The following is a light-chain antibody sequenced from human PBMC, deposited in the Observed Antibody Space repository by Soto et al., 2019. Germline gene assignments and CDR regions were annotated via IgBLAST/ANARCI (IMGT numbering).Light chain of an antibody. J-gene: IGKJ5*01. CDR1: QSISSW. CDR2: KAS. CDR3: QQSYSTPRT. Sequence: IQLTQSPSSLSASVVDRVTITCRASQSISSWLAWYQQKPGKAPKLLIYKASSLKSGVPSRFSGSGSGTEFPLTISSLQPDDFATYYCQQSYSTPRTFGQGTRLEIK. V-gene: IGKV1-5*03.